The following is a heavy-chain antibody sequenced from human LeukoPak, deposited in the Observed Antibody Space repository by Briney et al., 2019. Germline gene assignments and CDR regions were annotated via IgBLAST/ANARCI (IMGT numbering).Heavy chain of an antibody. J-gene: IGHJ4*02. V-gene: IGHV3-64*01. CDR1: GFAFSNYA. Sequence: GGSLRLSCAASGFAFSNYAMHWVRQAPGKGLEYVSAISSNGGSTCYANSVKGRFTISRDNSKNTLYLQMGSLRAEDMAVYYCARASLRGTYYYDSSGYLNYWGQGTLVTVSS. CDR2: ISSNGGST. D-gene: IGHD3-22*01. CDR3: ARASLRGTYYYDSSGYLNY.